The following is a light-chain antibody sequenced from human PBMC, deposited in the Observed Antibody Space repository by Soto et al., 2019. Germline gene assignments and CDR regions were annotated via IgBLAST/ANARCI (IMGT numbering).Light chain of an antibody. CDR2: DAS. CDR1: QGIRTD. CDR3: QQVNRYPVT. V-gene: IGKV1-9*01. Sequence: DIQLTQSPSFLSASVGDRVIIACRASQGIRTDLAWYQQRPGKAPDVLIYDASSLQGGVPSRFSGSGSGTLFTLTISSLQPEDFATYYCQQVNRYPVTFGGGTKVEI. J-gene: IGKJ4*01.